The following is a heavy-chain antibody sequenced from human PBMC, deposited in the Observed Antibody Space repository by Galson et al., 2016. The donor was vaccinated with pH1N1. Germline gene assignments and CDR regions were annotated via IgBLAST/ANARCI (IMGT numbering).Heavy chain of an antibody. V-gene: IGHV3-9*01. CDR2: ISWNSNSI. D-gene: IGHD3-10*01. CDR3: AKGAGRYYFGSGSFNY. CDR1: GFAFDDFA. Sequence: SLRLSCAASGFAFDDFAMHWVRHVPGKGLEWVSGISWNSNSIGYADSVKGRLTISRDSAKKSLFLQMNCLRVEDTALYYCAKGAGRYYFGSGSFNYWGQGTQVTVSS. J-gene: IGHJ4*02.